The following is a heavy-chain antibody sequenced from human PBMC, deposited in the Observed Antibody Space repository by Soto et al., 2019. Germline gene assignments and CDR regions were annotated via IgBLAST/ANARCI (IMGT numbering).Heavy chain of an antibody. Sequence: ASVKVSCKASGYTFTGYYMHWVRQAPGQGLEWMGWINPNSGGTNYAQKFQGRVTMTRDTSISTAYMELSRLRSDDTAVYYCARVGIAARPGGGIDYWGQGTLVTVSS. CDR1: GYTFTGYY. CDR2: INPNSGGT. CDR3: ARVGIAARPGGGIDY. J-gene: IGHJ4*02. V-gene: IGHV1-2*02. D-gene: IGHD6-6*01.